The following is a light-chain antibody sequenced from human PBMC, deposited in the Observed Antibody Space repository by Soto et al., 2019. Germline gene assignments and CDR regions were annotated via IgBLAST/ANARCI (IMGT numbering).Light chain of an antibody. CDR2: VDN. CDR3: SSYSSSTVI. V-gene: IGLV1-44*01. Sequence: QSVLTQPPSASGTFGQTVTISCSGGTLNPAMNTVDWYQQLPGTAPRLLIYVDNQRPSGVPDRFSGSRSGNTASLTISGLRTEDEADYYCSSYSSSTVIFGGGTKVTVL. J-gene: IGLJ2*01. CDR1: TLNPAMNT.